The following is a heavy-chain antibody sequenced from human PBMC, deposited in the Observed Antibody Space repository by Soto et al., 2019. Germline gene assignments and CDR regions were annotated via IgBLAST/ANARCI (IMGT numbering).Heavy chain of an antibody. V-gene: IGHV4-30-2*01. J-gene: IGHJ4*02. D-gene: IGHD4-17*01. Sequence: PSETLSLTCAVSGDSISSGGYSWSWIRQPPGKGLEWIGYIYHSGSAFYNPSLKSRVTISVDTSKNQFSLNVNSVTAADTAVYYCARGGKTVIDSWGQGTPVTVSS. CDR1: GDSISSGGYS. CDR3: ARGGKTVIDS. CDR2: IYHSGSA.